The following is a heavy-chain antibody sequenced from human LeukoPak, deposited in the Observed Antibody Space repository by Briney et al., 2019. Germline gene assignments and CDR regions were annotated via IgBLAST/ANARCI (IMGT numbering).Heavy chain of an antibody. D-gene: IGHD6-19*01. J-gene: IGHJ4*02. CDR1: RFTFNKSW. CDR2: IKEDGGDK. V-gene: IGHV3-7*05. CDR3: ARWSSGWQFDY. Sequence: GGSLRLSCAASRFTFNKSWMTWVRQAPGKGLQWVAHIKEDGGDKYYVDSVKGRFTISRDNGKTSVYLQMSSLRAEDTAVYYCARWSSGWQFDYWGQGTLVSVSS.